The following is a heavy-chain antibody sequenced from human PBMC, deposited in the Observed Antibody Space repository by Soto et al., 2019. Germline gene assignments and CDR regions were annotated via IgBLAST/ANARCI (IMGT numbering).Heavy chain of an antibody. CDR2: IDYNGVT. Sequence: SETLSLTCTVSGGSIYTNDYYWGWIRQPPGRGLEWIGNIDYNGVTYYNRSLKSRVSISRETSKNQFSLRLTAVTEVDMALYHCGKVLVGASAQNEPDSWGPGTLVTVSS. D-gene: IGHD2-15*01. CDR1: GGSIYTNDYY. J-gene: IGHJ4*02. CDR3: GKVLVGASAQNEPDS. V-gene: IGHV4-39*01.